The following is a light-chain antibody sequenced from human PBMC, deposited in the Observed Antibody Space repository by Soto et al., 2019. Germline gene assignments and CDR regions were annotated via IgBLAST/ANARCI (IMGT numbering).Light chain of an antibody. V-gene: IGKV3-20*01. CDR3: QQYSSSPRT. J-gene: IGKJ2*01. CDR2: GAS. CDR1: QSVSSTY. Sequence: EIVLTQSPATLSLSPGERATLSCRASQSVSSTYLAWYQQKPGQAPRLLIYGASSRATAIPDRFSGSGSGTDFPITSSRLEPEDFAVYYCQQYSSSPRTFGQGTKLEIK.